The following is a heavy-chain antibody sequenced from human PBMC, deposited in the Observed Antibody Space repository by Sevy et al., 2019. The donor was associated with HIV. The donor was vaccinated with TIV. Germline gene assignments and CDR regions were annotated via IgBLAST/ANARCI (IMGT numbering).Heavy chain of an antibody. D-gene: IGHD2-15*01. J-gene: IGHJ4*02. CDR1: GFTFSSYA. CDR3: AKVCSVGSCYDY. CDR2: ISASGGSR. Sequence: GGSLRLSCAASGFTFSSYAMTWVRQAPGKGLEWVSAISASGGSRYYSDSVKGRFTISRDDPKNTLYLEMNSLRADDTAVYYCAKVCSVGSCYDYWGQGTLVTVSS. V-gene: IGHV3-23*01.